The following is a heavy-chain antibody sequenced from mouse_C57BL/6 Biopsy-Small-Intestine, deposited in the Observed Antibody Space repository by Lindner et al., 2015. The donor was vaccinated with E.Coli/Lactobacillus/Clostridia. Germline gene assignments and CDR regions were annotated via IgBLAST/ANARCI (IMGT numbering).Heavy chain of an antibody. CDR1: GFTFSDFG. D-gene: IGHD1-1*01. CDR3: ARRGVTTVVGHWFFVF. CDR2: ISSGSSFI. V-gene: IGHV5-17*01. J-gene: IGHJ1*03. Sequence: VQLQESGGDLVKPGGSLKLSCAASGFTFSDFGMHWVRQAPEKGLEWVAYISSGSSFIYYADTVKGRFTISRDNAKNTLFLQMTSLRSEDTANYFCARRGVTTVVGHWFFVFLGHRDHGHRLL.